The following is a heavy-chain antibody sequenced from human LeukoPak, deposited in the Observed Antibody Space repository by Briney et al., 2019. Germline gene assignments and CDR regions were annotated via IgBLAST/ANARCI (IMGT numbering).Heavy chain of an antibody. D-gene: IGHD2-15*01. V-gene: IGHV3-7*05. CDR3: AKDRGGSSQLGDAFDV. J-gene: IGHJ3*01. Sequence: GGSLRLSCAASGFTFSSYWMSWVRQAPGKGLEWVANIKKDGSEKYYVDSVKGRFTISRDNAKNSLYLQMNSLRAGDTALYYCAKDRGGSSQLGDAFDVWGQGTMVSVSS. CDR2: IKKDGSEK. CDR1: GFTFSSYW.